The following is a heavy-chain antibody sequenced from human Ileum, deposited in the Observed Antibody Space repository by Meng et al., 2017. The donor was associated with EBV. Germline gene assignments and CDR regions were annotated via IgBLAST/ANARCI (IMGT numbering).Heavy chain of an antibody. D-gene: IGHD2-8*02. CDR3: ARRPTGIDY. V-gene: IGHV4-34*12. CDR2: IIHGGSP. Sequence: VQVQQWGGGRLKPSWTLSLPCAVNGGSLSGAYWNWIRQPPGKGLEWIGEIIHGGSPSYNPSLKSRVTISIDTSKNQLSLMLSSVTAADTAVYYCARRPTGIDYWGQGTLVTVSS. J-gene: IGHJ4*02. CDR1: GGSLSGAY.